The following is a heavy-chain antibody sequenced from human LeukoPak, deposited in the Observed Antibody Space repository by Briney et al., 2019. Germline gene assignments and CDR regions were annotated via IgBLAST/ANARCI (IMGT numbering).Heavy chain of an antibody. Sequence: GGSLRLSCAASGFTFRNYALSWVRQAPGKGLEWVPAVSSSGSLTNYADSVKGRFSISRDNSKNTLFLQTNSLSAEDTAVYYCAKDGGFSYFSYMDVWGKGTTVTVSS. CDR2: VSSSGSLT. CDR3: AKDGGFSYFSYMDV. CDR1: GFTFRNYA. J-gene: IGHJ6*03. D-gene: IGHD3-10*01. V-gene: IGHV3-23*01.